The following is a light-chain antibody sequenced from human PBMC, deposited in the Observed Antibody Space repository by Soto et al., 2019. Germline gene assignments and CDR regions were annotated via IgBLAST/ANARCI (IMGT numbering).Light chain of an antibody. CDR3: HQCGSAPYT. CDR1: QTIGSTF. CDR2: GAS. Sequence: EIVLTQSPGTLSLSPGETATLSCRASQTIGSTFLFWYQQKPGQAPSLLIYGASSRATGIPDRFSGSGSGTDVTLTISRLQPEDVAAYYCHQCGSAPYTFGQGNNLEIK. J-gene: IGKJ2*01. V-gene: IGKV3-20*01.